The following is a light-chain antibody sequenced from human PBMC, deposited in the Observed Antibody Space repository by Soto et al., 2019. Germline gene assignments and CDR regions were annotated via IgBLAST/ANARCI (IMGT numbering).Light chain of an antibody. V-gene: IGLV1-44*01. Sequence: QSVLTQPPSASGTPGQRVTISCSGSSSNIGSNTVNWYQQLPGTAPKLLIYTNDQRPSGVPDRFSGSRSGTSASLAISGLQSEDEAIYHCAAWDDSLDAEVFGGGTKVTVL. CDR1: SSNIGSNT. CDR2: TND. CDR3: AAWDDSLDAEV. J-gene: IGLJ1*01.